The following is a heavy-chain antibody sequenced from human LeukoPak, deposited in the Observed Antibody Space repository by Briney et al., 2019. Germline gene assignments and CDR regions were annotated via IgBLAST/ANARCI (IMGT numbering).Heavy chain of an antibody. D-gene: IGHD3-3*01. CDR1: GYTFTSYD. CDR3: ARTPTRITIFGVVIHYYYGMDV. V-gene: IGHV1-8*01. CDR2: MNPNSGNT. Sequence: ASVKVSCKASGYTFTSYDINWVRQATGQGLEWMGRMNPNSGNTGYAQKFQGRVTMTRNTPISTAYMELSSLRSEDTAVYYCARTPTRITIFGVVIHYYYGMDVWGQGTTVTVSS. J-gene: IGHJ6*02.